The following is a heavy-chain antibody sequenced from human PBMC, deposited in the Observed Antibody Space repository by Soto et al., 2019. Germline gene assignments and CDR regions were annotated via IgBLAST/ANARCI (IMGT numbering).Heavy chain of an antibody. CDR2: TYYNGRT. V-gene: IGHV4-61*01. Sequence: SEPLSPTCTVSGGSVSTGSYYWSWILQPPGEGLEWIGHTYYNGRTNYNPPLKSRDTISVDTAKNQSALKVSSVTAADTDVYYWAIASRPSFCLLSPFDPWGQGTPVTVSS. D-gene: IGHD3-10*01. CDR1: GGSVSTGSYY. CDR3: AIASRPSFCLLSPFDP. J-gene: IGHJ5*02.